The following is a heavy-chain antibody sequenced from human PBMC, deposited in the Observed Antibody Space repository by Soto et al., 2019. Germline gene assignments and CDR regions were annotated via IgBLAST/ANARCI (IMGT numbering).Heavy chain of an antibody. CDR1: GFTFSSYD. V-gene: IGHV3-13*01. J-gene: IGHJ1*01. D-gene: IGHD1-26*01. Sequence: GGSLRLSCAASGFTFSSYDMHWVRQATGKGLEWVSAIGTAGGTYYADSVKGRFTISRDNSKNTLYLQMNSLRAEDTAVYYCARDLVGATTEYFQHWGQGTLVTVSS. CDR2: IGTAGGT. CDR3: ARDLVGATTEYFQH.